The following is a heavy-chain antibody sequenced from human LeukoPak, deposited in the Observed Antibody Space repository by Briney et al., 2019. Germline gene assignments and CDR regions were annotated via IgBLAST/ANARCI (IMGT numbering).Heavy chain of an antibody. D-gene: IGHD3-22*01. CDR1: GYSFTSHV. CDR2: IGGGSGRT. Sequence: GASVKVSCKASGYSFTSHVIHWLRQAPGQRFEWVGWIGGGSGRTNYSQTFQDRVTITRDTSATTCYMEMSSLRYEDTAIFYCARGYYYDSSGYYFDSWGQGTLVTVSS. J-gene: IGHJ4*02. V-gene: IGHV1-3*01. CDR3: ARGYYYDSSGYYFDS.